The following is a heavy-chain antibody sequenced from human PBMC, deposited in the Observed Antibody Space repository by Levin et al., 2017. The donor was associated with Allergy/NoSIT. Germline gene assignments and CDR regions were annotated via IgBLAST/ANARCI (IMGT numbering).Heavy chain of an antibody. Sequence: GESLKISCKASGYTFTSYDINWVRQATGQGLEWMGWMNPNSGNTGYAQKFQGRVTMTRNTSISTAYMELSSLRSEDTAVYYCARLHCSGGSCYSVFFDYYYGMDVWGQGTTVTVSS. CDR1: GYTFTSYD. D-gene: IGHD2-15*01. J-gene: IGHJ6*02. CDR2: MNPNSGNT. V-gene: IGHV1-8*01. CDR3: ARLHCSGGSCYSVFFDYYYGMDV.